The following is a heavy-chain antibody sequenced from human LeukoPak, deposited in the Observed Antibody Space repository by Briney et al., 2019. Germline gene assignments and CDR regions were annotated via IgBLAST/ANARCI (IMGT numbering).Heavy chain of an antibody. CDR2: INHSGST. J-gene: IGHJ4*02. CDR1: GGSFSGYY. D-gene: IGHD2-2*01. CDR3: ARGSLYCSSTSCYGADFDY. V-gene: IGHV4-34*01. Sequence: PSETLSLTCAVYGGSFSGYYWSWIRQPPGKGLEWIGEINHSGSTNYNPSLKSRVTISVDTSKNQFSLKLSSVTAADTAVYYCARGSLYCSSTSCYGADFDYWGQGTLVTVSS.